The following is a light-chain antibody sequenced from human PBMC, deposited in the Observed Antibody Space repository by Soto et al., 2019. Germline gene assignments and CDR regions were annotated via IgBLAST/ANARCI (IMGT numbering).Light chain of an antibody. J-gene: IGLJ2*01. Sequence: QSALTQPASVSGSPGQSITISCTGTNNDVGAYPYVSWYQQHPGTAHKLIIYEVTNRPSGISDRFSGSKSGNTASLTISGLQAEDESDYYCSSFATSGTTVIFGGGTKLTVL. CDR1: NNDVGAYPY. CDR3: SSFATSGTTVI. CDR2: EVT. V-gene: IGLV2-14*01.